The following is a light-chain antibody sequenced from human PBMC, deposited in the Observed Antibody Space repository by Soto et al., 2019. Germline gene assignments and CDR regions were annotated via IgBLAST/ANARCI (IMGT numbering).Light chain of an antibody. CDR3: KQYGSSPLT. CDR1: QSLLHTNGTNY. V-gene: IGKV2-28*01. J-gene: IGKJ4*01. Sequence: DIVMTQSPLSLPVTPGEPASISCRSSQSLLHTNGTNYLHWYLQKPGLSPQLLIYLGYNRASGVHDRFSGSGSGTDFTLTIRRLEAEDFAVYYCKQYGSSPLTFGGGTKVDIK. CDR2: LGY.